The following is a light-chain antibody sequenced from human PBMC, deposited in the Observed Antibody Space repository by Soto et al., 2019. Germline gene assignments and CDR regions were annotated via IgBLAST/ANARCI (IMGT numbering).Light chain of an antibody. Sequence: EIVLTQSPDTRSLPPGERATLSCRASQRITISTLAWYQQQPGQAPRLLIYITSTRATGIPDRFSGSGSGTDFTLTITKLEPGDFAVYYCQQYGGSSWTFGQGTKVEIK. CDR3: QQYGGSSWT. J-gene: IGKJ1*01. V-gene: IGKV3-20*01. CDR2: ITS. CDR1: QRITIST.